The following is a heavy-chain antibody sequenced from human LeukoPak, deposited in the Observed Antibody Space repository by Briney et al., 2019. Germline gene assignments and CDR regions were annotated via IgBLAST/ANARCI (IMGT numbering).Heavy chain of an antibody. J-gene: IGHJ4*02. CDR2: ISRNSGSI. V-gene: IGHV3-9*01. CDR1: GFTFDEYG. Sequence: GGSLRLSCAVSGFTFDEYGMSWVRQVPGKGLEWVSGISRNSGSIGYADSVKGRFTISRDNAKNSLYLQMNSLRAEDTALYYCAKDSRGYSGSVIDYWGQGTLVTVSS. CDR3: AKDSRGYSGSVIDY. D-gene: IGHD5-12*01.